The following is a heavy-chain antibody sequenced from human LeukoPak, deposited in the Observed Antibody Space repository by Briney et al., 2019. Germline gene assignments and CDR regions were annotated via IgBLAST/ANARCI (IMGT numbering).Heavy chain of an antibody. CDR3: ARHGDYYYYMDV. CDR1: GGSISSSSYY. D-gene: IGHD3-16*01. Sequence: SETLSLTCTVSGGSISSSSYYWGWIRQPPGKGLEWIGSIYYSGSTYYNPSLKSRVTISVDTSKNQFSLKLGSVTAADTAVYYCARHGDYYYYMDVWGKGTTVTISS. V-gene: IGHV4-39*01. CDR2: IYYSGST. J-gene: IGHJ6*03.